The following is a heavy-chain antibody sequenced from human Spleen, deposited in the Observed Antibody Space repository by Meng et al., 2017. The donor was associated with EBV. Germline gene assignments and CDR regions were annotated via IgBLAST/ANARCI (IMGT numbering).Heavy chain of an antibody. CDR1: GAPSSPSNG. CDR2: VFRTGDT. CDR3: ASDGISRYFDN. D-gene: IGHD1-1*01. V-gene: IGHV4-4*01. J-gene: IGHJ4*02. Sequence: VQLEGLGRGTVEPLGDLSLLFPVSGAPSSPSNGCSWVRPSPGKGLEWIGEVFRTGDTKYKPSLQRRVTILIDKSKNQFSLKLNSVPAPGTAIYFCASDGISRYFDNWGPGTLVTVSS.